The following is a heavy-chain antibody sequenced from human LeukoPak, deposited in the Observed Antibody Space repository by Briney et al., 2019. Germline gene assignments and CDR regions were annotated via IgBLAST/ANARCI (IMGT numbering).Heavy chain of an antibody. D-gene: IGHD2-15*01. V-gene: IGHV3-30*04. CDR2: ISYDGSNK. CDR3: AREGGGYLDY. CDR1: GFTFSSYA. Sequence: GGSLRLSCAASGFTFSSYAMHWVRQAPGKGLEWVAVISYDGSNKYYADSVKGRFTISRDNSKNTLYLQMNSLRAEDTAVYYCAREGGGYLDYWGQGTQVTVSS. J-gene: IGHJ4*02.